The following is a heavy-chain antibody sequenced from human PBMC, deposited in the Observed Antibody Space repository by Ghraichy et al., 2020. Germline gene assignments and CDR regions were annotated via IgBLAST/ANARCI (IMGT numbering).Heavy chain of an antibody. CDR1: GFTFSSYA. CDR3: AKGDYYGSGSYSDY. Sequence: GGSLRLSCAASGFTFSSYAMSWVRQAPGKGLEWVLAISGSGGSTYYADSVKGRFTISRDNSKNTLCLQMNSLRAEDTAVYYCAKGDYYGSGSYSDYWGQGTLVTVSS. V-gene: IGHV3-23*01. D-gene: IGHD3-10*01. CDR2: ISGSGGST. J-gene: IGHJ4*02.